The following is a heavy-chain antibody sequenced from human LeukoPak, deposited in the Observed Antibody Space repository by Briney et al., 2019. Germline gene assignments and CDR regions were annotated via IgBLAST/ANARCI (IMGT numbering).Heavy chain of an antibody. CDR1: GGSISSYY. J-gene: IGHJ4*02. V-gene: IGHV4-38-2*02. D-gene: IGHD2-2*01. Sequence: SETLSLTCSVSGGSISSYYLSWIRQPPGKGLEWIGSIYHSGSTYYNPSLKSRVTISVDTSKNQFSLKLSSVTAADTAVYYCARASKVKGTIFDYWGQGTLVTVSS. CDR3: ARASKVKGTIFDY. CDR2: IYHSGST.